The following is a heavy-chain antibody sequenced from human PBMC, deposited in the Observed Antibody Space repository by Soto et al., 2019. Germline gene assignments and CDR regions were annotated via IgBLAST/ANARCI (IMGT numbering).Heavy chain of an antibody. CDR3: ATVLVGPTRHPDSDS. J-gene: IGHJ4*02. Sequence: SESRSLTCTVAGGSINNNNYYWAWIRQPPGKGLSWFASIYYDGSTYYNSSLKSRVTISRDTAKNHCSLRLTAMTAADTAVYYYATVLVGPTRHPDSDSRGQGTLVTVSS. CDR2: IYYDGST. CDR1: GGSINNNNYY. D-gene: IGHD2-15*01. V-gene: IGHV4-39*02.